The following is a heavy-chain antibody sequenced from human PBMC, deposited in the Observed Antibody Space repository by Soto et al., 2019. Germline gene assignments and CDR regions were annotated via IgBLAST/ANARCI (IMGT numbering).Heavy chain of an antibody. V-gene: IGHV5-51*01. J-gene: IGHJ6*02. CDR2: IYPGDSEV. CDR1: GYNFNNYW. CDR3: ARRSPGHLGGTDV. Sequence: ESLTISRRTSGYNFNNYWIAWMRQMPGKGLEWLGTIYPGDSEVKYTPSFQGRVIISADESITTAYLQWSSLEASDTAMYYCARRSPGHLGGTDVWGQGTTVTVSS. D-gene: IGHD3-9*01.